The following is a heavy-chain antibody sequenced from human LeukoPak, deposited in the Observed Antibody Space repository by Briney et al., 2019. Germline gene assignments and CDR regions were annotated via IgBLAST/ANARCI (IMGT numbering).Heavy chain of an antibody. CDR1: GGSISSSSYY. CDR3: ARQSATMAWGY. D-gene: IGHD3-10*01. V-gene: IGHV4-39*01. J-gene: IGHJ4*02. Sequence: SETLSLTCTVSGGSISSSSYYWGWIRQPPGKGLEWIGSIYYSGSTYYNPSLKSRVTISVDTSKNQFSLKLSSVTAADTAVYYCARQSATMAWGYWGQGTLVTVSS. CDR2: IYYSGST.